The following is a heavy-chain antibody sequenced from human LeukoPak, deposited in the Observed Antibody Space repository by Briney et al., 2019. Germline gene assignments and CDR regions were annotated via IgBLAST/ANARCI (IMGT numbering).Heavy chain of an antibody. V-gene: IGHV4-59*01. CDR3: ARARVAAAGFVFDY. Sequence: SETLSLTCTVSGGSISSYYWSWIRRPPGKGLEWIGYIYYSGSTNHNPSLKSRVTISVDTSKNQFSLKLSSVTAADTAVYYCARARVAAAGFVFDYWGQGTLVTVSS. CDR2: IYYSGST. CDR1: GGSISSYY. J-gene: IGHJ4*02. D-gene: IGHD6-13*01.